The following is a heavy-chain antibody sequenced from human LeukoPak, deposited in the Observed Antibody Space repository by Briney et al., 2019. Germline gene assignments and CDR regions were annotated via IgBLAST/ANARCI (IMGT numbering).Heavy chain of an antibody. CDR2: IIPIFGTA. V-gene: IGHV1-69*13. J-gene: IGHJ6*03. Sequence: SVKVSCKASGGTFSSYAIGWVRQAPGQGLEWMGGIIPIFGTANYAQKFQGRVTITADESTSTAYMELSSLRSEDTAVYYCAREIHDIVVVVAAALPYYYYYMDVWGKGTTVTVSS. CDR3: AREIHDIVVVVAAALPYYYYYMDV. CDR1: GGTFSSYA. D-gene: IGHD2-15*01.